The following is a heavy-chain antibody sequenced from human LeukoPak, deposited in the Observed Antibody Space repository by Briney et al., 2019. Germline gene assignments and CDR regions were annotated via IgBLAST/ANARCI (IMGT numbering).Heavy chain of an antibody. CDR1: GYTFTNYF. CDR2: INPNNGET. D-gene: IGHD3-22*01. V-gene: IGHV1-2*02. CDR3: VRDEGYYNSGAHYDVFDF. J-gene: IGHJ3*01. Sequence: ASVTVSCKASGYTFTNYFVQWVRQARGQGLEWMGWINPNNGETKYSQIFQGRVTISTDTSTSTAYMELSRLRSDDTAVYYCVRDEGYYNSGAHYDVFDFWGQGTMVTVSS.